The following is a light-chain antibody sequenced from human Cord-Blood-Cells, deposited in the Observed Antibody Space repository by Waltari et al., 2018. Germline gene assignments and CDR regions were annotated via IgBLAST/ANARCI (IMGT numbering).Light chain of an antibody. J-gene: IGLJ1*01. Sequence: QSALTQPASVPGSPGPSITISCTGTSSDVGGYNSVSWYQQHPGKAPKLVIYDVSNRPSGVSNRFTGSKSGNTASLTISGLQAEDEADYYCSSYTSSSTVFGTGTKVTVL. CDR2: DVS. V-gene: IGLV2-14*03. CDR1: SSDVGGYNS. CDR3: SSYTSSSTV.